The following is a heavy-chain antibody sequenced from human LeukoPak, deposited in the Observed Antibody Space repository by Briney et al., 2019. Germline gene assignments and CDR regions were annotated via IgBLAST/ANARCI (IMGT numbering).Heavy chain of an antibody. CDR2: IKQDGSEK. D-gene: IGHD2-15*01. CDR1: GFFFSDYW. CDR3: ARGGHGDMGY. V-gene: IGHV3-7*01. J-gene: IGHJ4*02. Sequence: GGSLRLSCAASGFFFSDYWMSWVRRAPGKGLEWVANIKQDGSEKYYVDSVKGRFTFSRDNAKNSLYLQMNSLRAEDTAVYYCARGGHGDMGYWGQGTLVTVSS.